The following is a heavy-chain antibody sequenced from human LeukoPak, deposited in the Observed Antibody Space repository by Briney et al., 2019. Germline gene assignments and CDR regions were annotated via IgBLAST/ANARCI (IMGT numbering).Heavy chain of an antibody. Sequence: GGSLRLSCAASGFPFSSYWMSWVRQAPGKGLEWVANIKQDGSEKYYVDSVKGRFTISRDNAKNSLYLQMNSLRAEDTAVYYCATGFDYWGQGTLVTVSS. CDR2: IKQDGSEK. D-gene: IGHD1-14*01. CDR1: GFPFSSYW. CDR3: ATGFDY. J-gene: IGHJ4*02. V-gene: IGHV3-7*01.